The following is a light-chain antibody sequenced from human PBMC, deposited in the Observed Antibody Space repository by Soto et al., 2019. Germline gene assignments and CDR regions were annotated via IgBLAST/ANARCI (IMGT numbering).Light chain of an antibody. Sequence: QSALTQPASVSGSPGQSITISCTGTSGDIGSYNRVSWYQQHPGKAPKLIIYEVTDRHSGVSNRLSGSKSCNSASLTISGLQAEYEAEYYCSSYTNINTRACVFGTGTKLTVL. V-gene: IGLV2-14*01. CDR3: SSYTNINTRACV. J-gene: IGLJ1*01. CDR2: EVT. CDR1: SGDIGSYNR.